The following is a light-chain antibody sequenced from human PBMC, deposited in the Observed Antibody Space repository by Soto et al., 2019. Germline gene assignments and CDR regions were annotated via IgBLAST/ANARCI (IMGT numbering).Light chain of an antibody. CDR2: GAS. CDR1: QSVSSN. V-gene: IGKV3-15*01. CDR3: QQYNNWPTWT. Sequence: EIVITQSPSTLSVSPVERATLSCRASQSVSSNLAWYQQKPGQAPRLLIYGASTRATGIPARFSGSGSGTEFTLTISSLQSEDFAVYYCQQYNNWPTWTFGQGTKV. J-gene: IGKJ1*01.